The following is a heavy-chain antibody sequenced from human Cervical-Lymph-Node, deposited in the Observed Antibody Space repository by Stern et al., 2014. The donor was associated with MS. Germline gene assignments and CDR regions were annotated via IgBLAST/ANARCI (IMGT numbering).Heavy chain of an antibody. CDR2: XNAGNGNR. V-gene: IGHV1-3*01. Sequence: QVQLVQSGAEVKNPGASVKVSCKASGYTFTEFSIHWVRQAPGQSLEWMGXXNAGNGNRIYSEKFQGRVSITRDTAAGTVYIELSSLRSEDTALYYCARGRPRHLWLPSDAFDVWGQGTKVTVSS. D-gene: IGHD5-18*01. CDR1: GYTFTEFS. CDR3: ARGRPRHLWLPSDAFDV. J-gene: IGHJ3*01.